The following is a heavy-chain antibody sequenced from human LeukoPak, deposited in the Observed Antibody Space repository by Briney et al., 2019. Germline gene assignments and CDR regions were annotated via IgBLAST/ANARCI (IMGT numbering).Heavy chain of an antibody. Sequence: SVKVSCRASGGSFTSNAISWVRQAPGQGPEWMGRIIPILGTAEYAEKFKGRVTIIADRSTSTAYLELISLKSEDTALYYCARGKGFVGHFDYWGQGTLVTVSS. V-gene: IGHV1-69*04. CDR1: GGSFTSNA. D-gene: IGHD2-15*01. J-gene: IGHJ4*02. CDR3: ARGKGFVGHFDY. CDR2: IIPILGTA.